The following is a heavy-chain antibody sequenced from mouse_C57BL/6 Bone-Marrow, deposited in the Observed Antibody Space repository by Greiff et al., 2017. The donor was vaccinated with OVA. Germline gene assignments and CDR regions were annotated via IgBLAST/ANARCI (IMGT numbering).Heavy chain of an antibody. CDR1: GFTFTDYY. CDR3: ARDYYGSNYYWYFDV. CDR2: IRNKANGYTT. J-gene: IGHJ1*03. Sequence: EVKVEESGGGLVQPGGSLSLSCAASGFTFTDYYMSWVRQPPGKALEWLGFIRNKANGYTTEYSSSVKGRFTISRDNSQSILYLQMNARRAEDSATYYCARDYYGSNYYWYFDVWGTGTTVTVSA. V-gene: IGHV7-3*01. D-gene: IGHD1-1*01.